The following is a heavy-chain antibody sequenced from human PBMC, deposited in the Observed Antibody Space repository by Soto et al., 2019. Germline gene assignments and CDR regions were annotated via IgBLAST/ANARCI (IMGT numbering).Heavy chain of an antibody. CDR2: ISSSSSYI. J-gene: IGHJ3*02. V-gene: IGHV3-21*01. Sequence: PGGSLRLSCAASGFTFSSYSMNWVRQAPGKGLEWVSSISSSSSYIYYADSVKGRFTISRDNAKNSLYLQMNSLRAEDTAVYYCARDFRRITIFGVVTEKDDAFDIWGQGTMVTVSS. CDR3: ARDFRRITIFGVVTEKDDAFDI. D-gene: IGHD3-3*01. CDR1: GFTFSSYS.